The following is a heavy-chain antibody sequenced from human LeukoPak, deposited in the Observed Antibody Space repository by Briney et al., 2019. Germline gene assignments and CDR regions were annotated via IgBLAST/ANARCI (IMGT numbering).Heavy chain of an antibody. D-gene: IGHD1-26*01. V-gene: IGHV3-33*01. J-gene: IGHJ6*02. Sequence: SCKASGYTFASYGMHWVRQAPGKGLEWVAVIWYDGSNKYYADSVKGRFTISRDDSKNTLYLQMNSLRAEDTAVYYCARYDSGSTFNYYYGMDVWGQGTTVTVSS. CDR1: GYTFASYG. CDR2: IWYDGSNK. CDR3: ARYDSGSTFNYYYGMDV.